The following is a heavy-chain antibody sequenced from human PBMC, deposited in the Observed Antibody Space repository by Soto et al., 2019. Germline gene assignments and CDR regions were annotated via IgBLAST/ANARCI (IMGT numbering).Heavy chain of an antibody. CDR1: GDPFSNYD. V-gene: IGHV1-8*01. CDR3: ARRRNGMDV. J-gene: IGHJ6*02. CDR2: MNPNSGNT. Sequence: QVQLVQSGAEVKKPGASVKVSCKASGDPFSNYDIKWVRQATGQGLEWMGWMNPNSGNTGSARKFQGRVTMTRNISISTAYMELSSLRSDDTAVYYCARRRNGMDVWGQGTTVTGSS.